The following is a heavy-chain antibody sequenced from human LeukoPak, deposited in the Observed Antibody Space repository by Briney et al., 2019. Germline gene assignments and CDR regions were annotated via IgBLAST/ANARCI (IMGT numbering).Heavy chain of an antibody. CDR3: AREVPGYSSGWYTYYYYYMVV. D-gene: IGHD6-19*01. CDR2: MNPHSGHT. Sequence: ASVKVSCKASGYTFTSYDINWVRQATGQGLEWMGWMNPHSGHTVYAQKLQDRVTITRNTSISTAYMELSSLRSEDTAVDYCAREVPGYSSGWYTYYYYYMVVWGKGTTVTVSS. CDR1: GYTFTSYD. J-gene: IGHJ6*03. V-gene: IGHV1-8*03.